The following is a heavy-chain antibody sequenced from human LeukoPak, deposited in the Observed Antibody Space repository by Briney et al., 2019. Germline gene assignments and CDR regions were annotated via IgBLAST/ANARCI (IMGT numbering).Heavy chain of an antibody. D-gene: IGHD3-22*01. Sequence: GGSLRLSCAASGFTLSSYWMSWVRQAPGKGLEWVAFIRYDGSNKYYADSVKGRFTISRDNSKNTLYLQMNSLRAEDTALYYCAKDNYYDSSGYYGYWGQGTLVTVSS. CDR3: AKDNYYDSSGYYGY. CDR2: IRYDGSNK. J-gene: IGHJ4*02. V-gene: IGHV3-30*02. CDR1: GFTLSSYW.